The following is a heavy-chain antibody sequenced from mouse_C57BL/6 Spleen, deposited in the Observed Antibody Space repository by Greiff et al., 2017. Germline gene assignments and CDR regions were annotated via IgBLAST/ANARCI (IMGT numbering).Heavy chain of an antibody. Sequence: QVQLQQPGAELVRPGTSVTLSCKASGYTFTSYWMHWVKQSPGQGLEWIGVIDPSDSYTTSNQKFKGKATLTVDTSSRTAYMQLSSLTSEDSAVYYCARSPYSSSYRRADYIDYWGQGTSLTVSS. CDR3: ARSPYSSSYRRADYIDY. D-gene: IGHD3-2*02. V-gene: IGHV1-59*01. J-gene: IGHJ2*02. CDR1: GYTFTSYW. CDR2: IDPSDSYT.